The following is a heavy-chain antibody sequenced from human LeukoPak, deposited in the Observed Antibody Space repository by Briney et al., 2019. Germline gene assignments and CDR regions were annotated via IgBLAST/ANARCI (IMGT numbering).Heavy chain of an antibody. CDR3: ASCRDGYYYYYMDV. Sequence: PSETLSLTCTVSGGSISSYYWSWIRQPPGKGLEWIGYIYYSGSTYYNPSLRSRVTISVDTSKNQFSLKLSSVTAADTAVYYCASCRDGYYYYYMDVWGKGTTVTVSS. CDR2: IYYSGST. J-gene: IGHJ6*03. D-gene: IGHD5-24*01. CDR1: GGSISSYY. V-gene: IGHV4-59*01.